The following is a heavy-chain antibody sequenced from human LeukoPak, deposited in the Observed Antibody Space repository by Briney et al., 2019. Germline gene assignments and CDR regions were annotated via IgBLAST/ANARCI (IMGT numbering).Heavy chain of an antibody. CDR3: VRVDRQTTWQTFDP. J-gene: IGHJ5*02. D-gene: IGHD1-7*01. Sequence: RPGGSLRHSCAASGFTFDDYGMSWVRQAPGKGLEWVSGINWNGGSTGHADSVKGRFTISRDNAKNSLYLQMNSLRAEDTALYHCVRVDRQTTWQTFDPWGQGTLVTVSS. CDR1: GFTFDDYG. V-gene: IGHV3-20*01. CDR2: INWNGGST.